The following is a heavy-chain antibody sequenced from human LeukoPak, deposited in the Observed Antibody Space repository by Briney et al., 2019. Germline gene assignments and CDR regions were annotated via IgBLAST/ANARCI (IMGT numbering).Heavy chain of an antibody. D-gene: IGHD3-16*01. CDR2: TYYRPKWYN. CDR1: GDSVSSNSES. Sequence: SQTLSLTCVISGDSVSSNSESWNWIRQSPSRGLDWLGRTYYRPKWYNDYAVSVNSRITINPDTSKNQFSLQLNSVTPEDTAVYYCARTYDGDMDVWGKGTTVTVSS. CDR3: ARTYDGDMDV. J-gene: IGHJ6*03. V-gene: IGHV6-1*01.